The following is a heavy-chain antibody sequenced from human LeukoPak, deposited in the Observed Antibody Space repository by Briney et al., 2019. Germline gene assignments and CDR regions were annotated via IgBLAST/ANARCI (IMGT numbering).Heavy chain of an antibody. CDR2: IDNSGTT. Sequence: PSQTLSLSCTVSGGSVSSGFYYWSRIRQHAGKGLEWIGRIDNSGTTNYNPSLKSRVTISLDTSKNQFSLKLSSVTAADTAVYYCAREVLDTVFNWFAPWGQGTLVTVSS. D-gene: IGHD5-18*01. CDR1: GGSVSSGFYY. CDR3: AREVLDTVFNWFAP. J-gene: IGHJ5*02. V-gene: IGHV4-61*02.